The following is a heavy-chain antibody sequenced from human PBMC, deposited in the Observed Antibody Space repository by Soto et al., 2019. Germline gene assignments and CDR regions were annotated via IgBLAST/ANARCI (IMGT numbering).Heavy chain of an antibody. V-gene: IGHV1-69*12. CDR3: ARSDGYKYYFYY. D-gene: IGHD6-25*01. CDR2: IIPIFGTA. Sequence: QVQLVQSGAEVKKPGSSVKVSCKASGGTFSSYAISWVRQAPGQGLEWMGGIIPIFGTANYAQKFQGRVTITAHESTCTAYMELSSLRSEYTAVYCCARSDGYKYYFYYWGQGTLVTVSS. J-gene: IGHJ4*02. CDR1: GGTFSSYA.